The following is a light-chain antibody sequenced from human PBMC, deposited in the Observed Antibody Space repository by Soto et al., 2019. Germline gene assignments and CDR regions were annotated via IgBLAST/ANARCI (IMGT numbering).Light chain of an antibody. CDR2: TNN. CDR1: RSNIGSNF. CDR3: ATWDDSLSGPV. Sequence: QSVLTQPPSASGTPGQRVTISCSGARSNIGSNFVYWYQHLPGAAPKLLIHTNNQRPSGVPDRISGFKSGTSASLAISGLRSDDEADYYCATWDDSLSGPVFGGGTQLTVL. V-gene: IGLV1-47*02. J-gene: IGLJ2*01.